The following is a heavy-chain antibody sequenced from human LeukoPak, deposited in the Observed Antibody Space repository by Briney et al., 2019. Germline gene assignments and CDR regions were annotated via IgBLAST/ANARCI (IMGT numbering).Heavy chain of an antibody. V-gene: IGHV3-30*03. CDR1: GFTFSSYG. CDR2: ISYDGSNK. CDR3: ARDPNYYDSSGSIRGFDY. D-gene: IGHD3-22*01. J-gene: IGHJ4*02. Sequence: GRSLRLSCAASGFTFSSYGMHWVRQAPGKGLEWVAVISYDGSNKYYADSVKGRFTISRDNSKNTLYLQMNSLRAEDTAVYYCARDPNYYDSSGSIRGFDYWGQGTLVTVSS.